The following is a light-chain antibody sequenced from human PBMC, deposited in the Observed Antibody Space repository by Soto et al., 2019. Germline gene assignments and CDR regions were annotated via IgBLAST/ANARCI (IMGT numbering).Light chain of an antibody. V-gene: IGLV2-8*01. CDR3: RSYAGSNNFV. CDR2: EVT. CDR1: SSDGGYYNY. Sequence: LTQIPSAAGFLGQSVTISCTGTSSDGGYYNYVSWYQQHPVKAPKLGIFEVTQRLSGDPDRVSTFKSGNTAALAVCGLRAEDEADYYCRSYAGSNNFVFGRGSKVTGL. J-gene: IGLJ1*01.